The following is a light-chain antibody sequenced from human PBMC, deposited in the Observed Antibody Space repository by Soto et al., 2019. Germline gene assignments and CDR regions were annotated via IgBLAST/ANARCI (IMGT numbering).Light chain of an antibody. CDR2: AAS. CDR1: QSISTY. CDR3: QQSYRTPIT. Sequence: DIQLTQSPSPLSASVGDRVAITCLASQSISTYLNWYQQKPGKAPKVLIYAASNLQSGVPPRFSGSGSGTDFTLTISSLQPEDVATYFCQQSYRTPITFGQGTRLEI. V-gene: IGKV1-39*01. J-gene: IGKJ5*01.